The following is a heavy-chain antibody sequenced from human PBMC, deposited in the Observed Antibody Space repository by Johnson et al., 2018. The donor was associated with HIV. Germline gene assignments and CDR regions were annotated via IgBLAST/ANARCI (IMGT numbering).Heavy chain of an antibody. CDR3: ARDSTPWGDDYVDYAFDI. D-gene: IGHD4/OR15-4a*01. CDR2: ISSSGSTI. CDR1: GFIFDEYD. J-gene: IGHJ3*02. Sequence: QVQLVESGGGVARPGGSLRLSCEASGFIFDEYDMSWVRQAPGKGLEWVSFISSSGSTIYYADSVKGRFTISRDNAKNSLFLQMNSLRAEDTAVYYCARDSTPWGDDYVDYAFDIWGQVTLVTVSS. V-gene: IGHV3-11*04.